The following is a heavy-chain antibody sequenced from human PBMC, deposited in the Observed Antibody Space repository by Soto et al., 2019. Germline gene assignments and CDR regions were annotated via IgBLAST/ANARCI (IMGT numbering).Heavy chain of an antibody. CDR1: EFTFSSYG. J-gene: IGHJ1*01. CDR3: ASRVPHGTYGAPYFQH. D-gene: IGHD1-26*01. V-gene: IGHV3-30*03. CDR2: ISFDGSDK. Sequence: WSLRLSCAASEFTFSSYGMHWVRQAPGKGLEWVAVISFDGSDKYYADSVKGRFTISRDNSKNTLSLQMDSLRADDSAVYYCASRVPHGTYGAPYFQHWGQGTLVTVSS.